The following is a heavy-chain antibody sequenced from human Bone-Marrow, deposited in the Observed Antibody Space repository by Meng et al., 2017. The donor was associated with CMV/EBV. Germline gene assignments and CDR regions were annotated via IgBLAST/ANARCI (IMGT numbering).Heavy chain of an antibody. Sequence: GGSLRLSCAASGFTFSSYSMNWVRQAPGKGLEWVSSISSSSSYIYYADSVKGRFTISRDNAKNPLYLQMNSLRAEDTAVYYCARIVVITDYYYYYGMDVWGQGTTVTVSS. V-gene: IGHV3-21*01. CDR1: GFTFSSYS. CDR2: ISSSSSYI. J-gene: IGHJ6*02. D-gene: IGHD3-22*01. CDR3: ARIVVITDYYYYYGMDV.